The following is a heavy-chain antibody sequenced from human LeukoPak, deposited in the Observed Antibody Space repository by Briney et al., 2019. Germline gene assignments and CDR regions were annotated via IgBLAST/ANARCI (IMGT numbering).Heavy chain of an antibody. CDR3: ARVLYFRENSYAGPFDQ. Sequence: PGGSLSLSCDASGFTFSSYGLHWVRQAPGKGLEGVAVISYDGSNKYYADSVKGRFTISRDNSKNTLYLQMNSLRAEDTAVYYCARVLYFRENSYAGPFDQWGQGTLVTVSS. V-gene: IGHV3-30*03. CDR1: GFTFSSYG. CDR2: ISYDGSNK. J-gene: IGHJ4*02. D-gene: IGHD5-18*01.